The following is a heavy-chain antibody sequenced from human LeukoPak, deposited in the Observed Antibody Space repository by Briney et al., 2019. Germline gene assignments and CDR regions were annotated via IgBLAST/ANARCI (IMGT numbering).Heavy chain of an antibody. J-gene: IGHJ3*02. D-gene: IGHD4-11*01. Sequence: SETLSLTCTVSGYSISSGYYWGWIRQPPGKGLEWIGSIYHSGSTYYNPSLKSRVTISIDTSKNQFSLTLSSVTAADTAVYYCARETPLQFRVAFDIWGQGTMVTVSS. CDR3: ARETPLQFRVAFDI. CDR2: IYHSGST. V-gene: IGHV4-38-2*02. CDR1: GYSISSGYY.